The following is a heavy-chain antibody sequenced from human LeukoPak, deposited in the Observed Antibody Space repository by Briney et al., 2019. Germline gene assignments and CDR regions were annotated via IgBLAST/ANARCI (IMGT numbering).Heavy chain of an antibody. CDR1: GYTFTGYY. Sequence: ASVTVSCKASGYTFTGYYMHWVRQATGQGLEWMGWMNPNSGNTGYAQKFQGRVTMTRNTSISTAYMELSSLRSEDTAVYYCARSGSYDYWGQGTLVTVSS. J-gene: IGHJ4*02. CDR2: MNPNSGNT. CDR3: ARSGSYDY. D-gene: IGHD1-26*01. V-gene: IGHV1-8*02.